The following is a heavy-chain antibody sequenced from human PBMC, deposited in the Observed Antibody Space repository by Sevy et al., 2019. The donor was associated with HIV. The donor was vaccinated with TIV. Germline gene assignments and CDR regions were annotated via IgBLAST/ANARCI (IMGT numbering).Heavy chain of an antibody. D-gene: IGHD2-2*01. V-gene: IGHV1-2*06. Sequence: ASVKVSCKASGYTFTGYYMHWVRQAPGQGLEWMGRINPSSGGTNYAQKFQGRVTMTRDTSISTAYMELSRLRSDDTAVYYCARDPPYCSSTSCWYDYWGQGTLVTVSS. J-gene: IGHJ4*02. CDR2: INPSSGGT. CDR1: GYTFTGYY. CDR3: ARDPPYCSSTSCWYDY.